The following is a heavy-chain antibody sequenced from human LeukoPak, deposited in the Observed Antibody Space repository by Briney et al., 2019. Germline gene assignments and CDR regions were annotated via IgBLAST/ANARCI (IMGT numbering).Heavy chain of an antibody. CDR2: ISGSGGTT. CDR3: AKGWEDSGASHFDS. D-gene: IGHD1-26*01. J-gene: IGHJ4*02. Sequence: RGSLRLSCAASGFTFRTYVMSWVRQAPGKGLEWVSAISGSGGTTYYAGSVKGRFTISRDNSKNTLYLQMNSLRAEDTAVYYCAKGWEDSGASHFDSWGQGTLVPVSS. V-gene: IGHV3-23*01. CDR1: GFTFRTYV.